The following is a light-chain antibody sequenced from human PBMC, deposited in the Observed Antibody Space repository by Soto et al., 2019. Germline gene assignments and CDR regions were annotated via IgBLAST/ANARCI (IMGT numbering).Light chain of an antibody. CDR1: QSVSSSY. CDR3: QQYDSSQWT. CDR2: GVS. J-gene: IGKJ1*01. V-gene: IGKV3-20*01. Sequence: EIVLTQSLGTLSLSPGERATLSCRASQSVSSSYLAWYQQKPGQAPKFLIYGVSSRATGIPDRFSGSGSGTDFTLTISRLEPEDFAVYYCQQYDSSQWTFGQGTKVEIK.